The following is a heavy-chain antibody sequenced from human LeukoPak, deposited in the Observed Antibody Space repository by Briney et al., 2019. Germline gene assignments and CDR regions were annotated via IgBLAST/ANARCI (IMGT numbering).Heavy chain of an antibody. CDR2: INPNTGGT. CDR1: GYTFTGSY. CDR3: ARVQNWGTPDDAFDI. D-gene: IGHD7-27*01. J-gene: IGHJ3*02. V-gene: IGHV1-2*02. Sequence: GASVKVSCKASGYTFTGSYIHWVRQAPGQGLEWMGWINPNTGGTNYAQKLQGRVTMTRDTSISTGYMELSRLTSDDTAVYYCARVQNWGTPDDAFDIWGQGTMVTVSS.